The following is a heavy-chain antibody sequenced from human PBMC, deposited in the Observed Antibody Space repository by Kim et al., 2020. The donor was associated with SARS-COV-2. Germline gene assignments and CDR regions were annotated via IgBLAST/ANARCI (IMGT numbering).Heavy chain of an antibody. V-gene: IGHV1-69*01. D-gene: IGHD4-4*01. CDR3: TRGRVEMTTNDAFDI. Sequence: QKFQGRVTITADESTNTAYMELSSLRSEDTAMYYCTRGRVEMTTNDAFDIWGQGTKVTVSS. J-gene: IGHJ3*02.